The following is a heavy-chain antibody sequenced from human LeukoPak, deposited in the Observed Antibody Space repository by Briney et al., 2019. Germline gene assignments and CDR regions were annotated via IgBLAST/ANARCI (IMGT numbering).Heavy chain of an antibody. D-gene: IGHD6-13*01. CDR3: ARVGGSSWYIFVSANWFDP. Sequence: SVKVSCKASGGTFSSYAFSWVRQAPGQGLEWMGGIIPIFGTANYAQKFQGRVTITTDESTSTAYMELSSLRSDDTAVYYCARVGGSSWYIFVSANWFDPWGQGTLVTVSS. CDR1: GGTFSSYA. CDR2: IIPIFGTA. J-gene: IGHJ5*02. V-gene: IGHV1-69*05.